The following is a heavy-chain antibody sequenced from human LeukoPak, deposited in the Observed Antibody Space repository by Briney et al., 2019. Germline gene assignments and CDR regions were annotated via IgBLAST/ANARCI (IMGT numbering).Heavy chain of an antibody. CDR3: ARVCSGGSCYSGLYYYYYMDV. CDR1: GFTFSSAW. J-gene: IGHJ6*03. V-gene: IGHV3-7*01. CDR2: VNQDGSGK. Sequence: PGGSLRLSCAASGFTFSSAWMSWVRQAPGKGLEWVANVNQDGSGKYYVDSVKGRFTISKDNAKNSPYLQMNSLRAEDTAVYYCARVCSGGSCYSGLYYYYYMDVWGKGTTVTVSS. D-gene: IGHD2-15*01.